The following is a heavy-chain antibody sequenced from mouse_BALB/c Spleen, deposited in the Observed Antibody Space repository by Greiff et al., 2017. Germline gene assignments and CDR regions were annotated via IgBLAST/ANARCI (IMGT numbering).Heavy chain of an antibody. Sequence: DVKLVESGGGLVQPGGSLKLSCAASGFTFSSYGMSWVRQTPDKRLELVATINSNGGSTYYPDSVKGRFTISRDNAKNTLYLQMSSLKSEDTAMYYCARDEGRYWYFDVWGAGTTVTVSS. V-gene: IGHV5-6-3*01. J-gene: IGHJ1*01. CDR1: GFTFSSYG. CDR2: INSNGGST. CDR3: ARDEGRYWYFDV.